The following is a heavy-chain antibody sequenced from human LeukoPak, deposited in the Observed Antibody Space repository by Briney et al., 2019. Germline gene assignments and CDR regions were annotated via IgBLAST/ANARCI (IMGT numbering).Heavy chain of an antibody. CDR1: GGSISGSSYY. D-gene: IGHD4-17*01. Sequence: PSETLSLTCTVSGGSISGSSYYWAWIRQPPGKGLEWIGSGFYSGSAYYNPSLKSRLTIFVDTSKNQFPLDLSSVTAADTAVHYCARLRGAMTPVTSDFDYWGQGILVTVSS. J-gene: IGHJ4*02. V-gene: IGHV4-39*01. CDR3: ARLRGAMTPVTSDFDY. CDR2: GFYSGSA.